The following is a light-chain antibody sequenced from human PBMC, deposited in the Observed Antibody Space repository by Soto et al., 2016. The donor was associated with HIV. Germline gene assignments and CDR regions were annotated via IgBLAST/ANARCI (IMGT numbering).Light chain of an antibody. CDR2: LIS. J-gene: IGKJ3*01. CDR3: QQTDSFPFT. Sequence: DIQMTQSPPSLSASVGDRVSITCRSSQGIGNELGWYQQKPGRAPKRLIYLISTLQSGVPSRFSGSGSGTDFTLTIDSLQPEDFATYYCQQTDSFPFTFGPGTKVNV. V-gene: IGKV1-17*01. CDR1: QGIGNE.